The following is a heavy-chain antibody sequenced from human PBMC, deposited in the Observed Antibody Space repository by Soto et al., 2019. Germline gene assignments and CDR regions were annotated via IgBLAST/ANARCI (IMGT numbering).Heavy chain of an antibody. CDR1: GGSFSGYY. J-gene: IGHJ4*02. CDR2: INHSGST. D-gene: IGHD4-4*01. Sequence: SETLSLTCAVYGGSFSGYYWSWIRQPPGKGLEWIGEINHSGSTNYNPSLKSRVTISVDTSKNQFSLKLSSVTAADTAVYYCARIPPTDDYSNYGQGDYWGQGTLVTVSS. V-gene: IGHV4-34*01. CDR3: ARIPPTDDYSNYGQGDY.